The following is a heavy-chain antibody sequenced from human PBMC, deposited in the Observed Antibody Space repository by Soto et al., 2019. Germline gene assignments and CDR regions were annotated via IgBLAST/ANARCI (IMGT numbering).Heavy chain of an antibody. V-gene: IGHV4-61*01. CDR3: ARMISDAFDI. Sequence: SETLSLTCTVSGGSISSDIHYWGWIRQPPGKGLEWIGYIYYSGNTNYNPSLRSRVTISIDTSKNQFSLKLSSVTAADTAVYYCARMISDAFDILGQGTMVTVSS. D-gene: IGHD3-16*01. J-gene: IGHJ3*02. CDR1: GGSISSDIHY. CDR2: IYYSGNT.